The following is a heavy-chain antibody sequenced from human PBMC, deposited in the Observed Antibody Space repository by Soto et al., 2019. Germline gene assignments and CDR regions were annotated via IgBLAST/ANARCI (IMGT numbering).Heavy chain of an antibody. CDR2: IGTAGDT. CDR3: TRDRQIYRFYYYGMDV. Sequence: GGSLRLSCAASGFTFSSYDMHWVRQVTGKGLEWVLTIGTAGDTYYPDSVKGRFTISRENAKNSLYLQMNSLRAEDTAVYYCTRDRQIYRFYYYGMDVWGQGTAVTVSS. D-gene: IGHD3-3*01. J-gene: IGHJ6*02. CDR1: GFTFSSYD. V-gene: IGHV3-13*01.